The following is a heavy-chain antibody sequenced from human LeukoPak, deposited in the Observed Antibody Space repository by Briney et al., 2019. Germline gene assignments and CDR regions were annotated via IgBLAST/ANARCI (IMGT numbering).Heavy chain of an antibody. CDR3: ARVNYYYYGSGSYGYLDY. J-gene: IGHJ4*02. V-gene: IGHV1-69*06. CDR2: IIPIFGTA. Sequence: EASVKVSCKASGGTFSSYAISWVRQAPGQGLERMGGIIPIFGTANYAQKFQGRVTITADKSTSTAYMELSSLRSEDTAVYYCARVNYYYYGSGSYGYLDYWGQGTLVTVSS. D-gene: IGHD3-10*01. CDR1: GGTFSSYA.